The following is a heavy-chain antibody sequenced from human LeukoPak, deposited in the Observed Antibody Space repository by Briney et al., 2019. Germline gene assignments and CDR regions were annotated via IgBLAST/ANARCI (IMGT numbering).Heavy chain of an antibody. V-gene: IGHV4-4*07. Sequence: PSETLSLTCTVSGGSMSSYYWSWIRQPAGKGLEWIGRIYNRGSTNYNPSLKSRVTMSVDTSKNQFSLKLSSVTAADTAVYYCARGGRRDAFDIWGQGTMVTVSS. CDR3: ARGGRRDAFDI. CDR2: IYNRGST. CDR1: GGSMSSYY. J-gene: IGHJ3*02.